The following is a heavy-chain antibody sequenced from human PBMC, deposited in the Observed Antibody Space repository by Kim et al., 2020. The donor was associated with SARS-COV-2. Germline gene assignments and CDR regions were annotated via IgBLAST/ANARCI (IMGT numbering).Heavy chain of an antibody. D-gene: IGHD2-2*01. V-gene: IGHV3-9*01. CDR3: AKDGVKIVPKYYFDY. J-gene: IGHJ4*02. Sequence: DSVEGRFTISRDNAKNSLYLQMNSLRAEDAALYYCAKDGVKIVPKYYFDYWGQGTLVTVSS.